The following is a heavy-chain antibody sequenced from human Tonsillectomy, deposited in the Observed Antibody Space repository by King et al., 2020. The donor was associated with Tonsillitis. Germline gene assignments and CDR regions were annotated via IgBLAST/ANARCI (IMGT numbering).Heavy chain of an antibody. CDR3: ARGGNMVRGALDV. J-gene: IGHJ6*02. D-gene: IGHD3-10*01. V-gene: IGHV2-70*01. Sequence: TLKESGPALVKPTQTLTLTCTFSGFSLSTSGMCVSWIRQPPGKALEWLALIDWDDDKYYSTFLKTRHTIPKDTPKNKVVLTRTTMDPVDTATYYCARGGNMVRGALDVWGQGTPVTVSS. CDR1: GFSLSTSGMC. CDR2: IDWDDDK.